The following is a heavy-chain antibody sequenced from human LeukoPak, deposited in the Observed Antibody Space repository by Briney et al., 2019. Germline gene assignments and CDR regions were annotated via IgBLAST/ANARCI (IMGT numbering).Heavy chain of an antibody. V-gene: IGHV3-11*01. J-gene: IGHJ5*02. Sequence: KSGGSLRLSCAASGFTFSDYYMSWIRQAPGKGLEWVSYISSSGSTIYFADSVKGRFTVSRDNAKNSLSLQMNSLRAEDTAVYCCARDFWSGFYNNWFDPWGQGTLVIVSS. CDR3: ARDFWSGFYNNWFDP. D-gene: IGHD3-3*01. CDR2: ISSSGSTI. CDR1: GFTFSDYY.